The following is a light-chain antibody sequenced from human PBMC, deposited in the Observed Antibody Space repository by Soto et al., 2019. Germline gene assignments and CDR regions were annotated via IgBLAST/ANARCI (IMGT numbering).Light chain of an antibody. V-gene: IGKV3-15*01. CDR1: QSVSNN. J-gene: IGKJ1*01. CDR3: QQYNNWWT. CDR2: GAS. Sequence: EIVMTQSPATLSVSPGERAPLSCRASQSVSNNLAWYQKKPGQAPRLLIYGASTRATGIPARFSGSGSGTDFTLTISSLKSEDFAFYYCQQYNNWWTFGQGTRVDIK.